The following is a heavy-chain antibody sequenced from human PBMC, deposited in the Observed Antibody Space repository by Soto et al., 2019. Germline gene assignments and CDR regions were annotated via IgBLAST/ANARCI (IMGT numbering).Heavy chain of an antibody. J-gene: IGHJ4*02. V-gene: IGHV3-30*18. D-gene: IGHD3-22*01. CDR2: ISYDGSNK. Sequence: SLRLSCAASGFTFSSYGMHWVRQAPGKGLEWVAVISYDGSNKYYADSVKGRFTISRDNSKNTLYLQMNSLRAEDTAVYYCAKDLDYYDSSGYLDWGQGTLVTVSS. CDR3: AKDLDYYDSSGYLD. CDR1: GFTFSSYG.